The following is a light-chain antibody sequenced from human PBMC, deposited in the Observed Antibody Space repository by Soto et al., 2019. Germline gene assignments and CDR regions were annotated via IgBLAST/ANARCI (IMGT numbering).Light chain of an antibody. J-gene: IGLJ2*01. CDR2: DVS. CDR1: SSDVGDYNY. Sequence: QSVLTQPASVSGSPGQSITISCTGTSSDVGDYNYVSWYQQHPGKAPKLMIYDVSNRPSGVSNRFSGSKSGSTASLTISGLQAEDEADYYCSSYTSSSTRVFGGGTKLTVL. CDR3: SSYTSSSTRV. V-gene: IGLV2-14*01.